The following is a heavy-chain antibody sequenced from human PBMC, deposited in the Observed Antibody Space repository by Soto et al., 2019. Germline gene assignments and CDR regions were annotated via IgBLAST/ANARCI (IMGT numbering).Heavy chain of an antibody. CDR2: ISNDGDNE. CDR1: GFSFSNYA. J-gene: IGHJ4*02. D-gene: IGHD2-2*01. Sequence: QVQLVESGGGVVQLGRPLRLSWAASGFSFSNYARHWVRRAPGKGLEWLEIISNDGDNEYYPDSVRGRFTISRDNSKNTLYLQTNNLRHEDTAVYYCAKDGGPVYCNSPGCSAKHFDYWGQGTLVTVSS. V-gene: IGHV3-30*18. CDR3: AKDGGPVYCNSPGCSAKHFDY.